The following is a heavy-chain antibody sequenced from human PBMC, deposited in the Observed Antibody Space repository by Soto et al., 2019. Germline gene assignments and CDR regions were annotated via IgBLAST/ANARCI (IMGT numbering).Heavy chain of an antibody. CDR3: ARDFGSDLSASGEGFDY. CDR1: GYIFSSYG. CDR2: ISPYNDNI. V-gene: IGHV1-18*01. D-gene: IGHD3-3*01. Sequence: ASVKVSCKASGYIFSSYGLSWVRQAPGQGLEWMGWISPYNDNIHYGQQFQGRVTMTTDTSTTIAYMELRSLRSDDTAVYYCARDFGSDLSASGEGFDYCRQGTPVTASS. J-gene: IGHJ4*02.